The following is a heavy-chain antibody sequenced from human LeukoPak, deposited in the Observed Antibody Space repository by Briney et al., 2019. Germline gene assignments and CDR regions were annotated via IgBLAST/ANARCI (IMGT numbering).Heavy chain of an antibody. Sequence: GRSLRLSCAASGFTFSAYGMSWVRQAPGKGLEWISRISSGISVMNHADSVKGRFTISRDNGKNLVYLQMNSLRDEDTAVYYCAGGVYGYNAFDYWGQGTLVSVSS. V-gene: IGHV3-48*02. CDR1: GFTFSAYG. CDR2: ISSGISVM. J-gene: IGHJ4*02. D-gene: IGHD5/OR15-5a*01. CDR3: AGGVYGYNAFDY.